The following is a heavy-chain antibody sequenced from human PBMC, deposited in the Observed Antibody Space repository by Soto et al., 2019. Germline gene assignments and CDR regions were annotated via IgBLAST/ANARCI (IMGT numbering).Heavy chain of an antibody. CDR1: GFTFSDYW. CDR2: IYSDGSST. J-gene: IGHJ6*02. V-gene: IGHV3-74*01. CDR3: TRDSTSKMDT. Sequence: HPGGSLRLSCAASGFTFSDYWMHWVRQAPGKGLVWVSRIYSDGSSTIYADSAKGRFTISRDNAKNTLYLQMNSLRAEDTAVYYCTRDSTSKMDTWGQENTVTIS.